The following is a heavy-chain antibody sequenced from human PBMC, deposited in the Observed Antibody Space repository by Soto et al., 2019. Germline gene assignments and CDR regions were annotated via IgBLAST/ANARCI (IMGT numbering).Heavy chain of an antibody. CDR1: GFTFNNYA. D-gene: IGHD3-10*01. V-gene: IGHV3-23*01. Sequence: PGRSLRLSCAASGFTFNNYAMSWVRQAPGKGLEWVSTISASGGDTYYADSVKGRFSISRDNSKNSLYVQMNSLRAEDTALYYCAKDRYFASGSYDYWGRGTLVTVSS. CDR3: AKDRYFASGSYDY. J-gene: IGHJ4*02. CDR2: ISASGGDT.